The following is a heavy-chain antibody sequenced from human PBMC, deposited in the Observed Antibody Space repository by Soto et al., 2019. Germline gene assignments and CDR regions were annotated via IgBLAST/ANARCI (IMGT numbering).Heavy chain of an antibody. CDR2: ISAYNGNT. Sequence: ASVKVSCKASGYTFTSYGISWVRQAPGQGLEWMGWISAYNGNTNYAQKLQGRVTMTTDTSTSTAYMELRSLRSDDTAVYYCARVGYYDSSGYYEVPVGFDPWGQGTLVTVSS. J-gene: IGHJ5*02. CDR3: ARVGYYDSSGYYEVPVGFDP. D-gene: IGHD3-22*01. V-gene: IGHV1-18*01. CDR1: GYTFTSYG.